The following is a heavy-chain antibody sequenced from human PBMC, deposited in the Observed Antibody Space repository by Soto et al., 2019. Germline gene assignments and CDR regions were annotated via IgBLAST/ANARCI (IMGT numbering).Heavy chain of an antibody. D-gene: IGHD2-15*01. Sequence: SVKVSCKASGGTFNSYAISWVRQAPGKGLEWMGGIIPIFGTANYAQKFQGRVTITADESTSTAYMELSSLRSEDTAVYYCARGLENCSGGSCYSNYPNYYYGMDVWGQGTTVT. J-gene: IGHJ6*02. CDR1: GGTFNSYA. V-gene: IGHV1-69*13. CDR2: IIPIFGTA. CDR3: ARGLENCSGGSCYSNYPNYYYGMDV.